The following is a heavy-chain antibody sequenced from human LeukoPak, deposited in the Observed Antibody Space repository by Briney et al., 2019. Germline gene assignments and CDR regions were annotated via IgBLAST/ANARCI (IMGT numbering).Heavy chain of an antibody. CDR3: ARVIAAAGTLSDY. J-gene: IGHJ4*02. D-gene: IGHD6-13*01. Sequence: SETLSLTCTVSGGSISSYDWSWIRQPPGKGLEWVGYIYYSGSTNYNPSLKSPVTISLDTSKNQFSLKLSSVTAADTAVYYCARVIAAAGTLSDYWGQGTLVTVSS. CDR2: IYYSGST. CDR1: GGSISSYD. V-gene: IGHV4-59*01.